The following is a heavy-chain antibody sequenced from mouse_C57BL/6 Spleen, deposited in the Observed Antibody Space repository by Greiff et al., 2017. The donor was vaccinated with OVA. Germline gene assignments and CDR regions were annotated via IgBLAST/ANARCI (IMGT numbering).Heavy chain of an antibody. CDR3: AREFGSSYWYFEV. CDR2: INPNNGGT. Sequence: VQLQQSGPELVKPGASVKISCKASGYTFTDYYMNWVKQSHGKSLEWIGDINPNNGGTSYNQKFKGKATLTVDKSSSTAYIELRSLTSEDSAVYYCAREFGSSYWYFEVWAQGPQAPSPQ. CDR1: GYTFTDYY. D-gene: IGHD1-1*01. V-gene: IGHV1-26*01. J-gene: IGHJ1*03.